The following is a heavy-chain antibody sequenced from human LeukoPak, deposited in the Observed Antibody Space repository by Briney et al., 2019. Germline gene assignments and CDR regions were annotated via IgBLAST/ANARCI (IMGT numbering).Heavy chain of an antibody. V-gene: IGHV3-33*01. J-gene: IGHJ4*02. CDR1: GFTFSSYG. CDR3: ARVVDTHFDY. D-gene: IGHD5-18*01. CDR2: IWYDGSNK. Sequence: GGSLRLSCAASGFTFSSYGMRWVRQAPGKGLEWVAVIWYDGSNKYYADSVKGRFTISGDNSKNTLYLQTNSLRAEDTAVYYCARVVDTHFDYWGQGTLVTVSS.